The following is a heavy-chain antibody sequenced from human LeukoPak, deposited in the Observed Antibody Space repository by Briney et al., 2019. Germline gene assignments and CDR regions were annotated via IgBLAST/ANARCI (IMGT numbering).Heavy chain of an antibody. CDR1: GGSFSGYY. Sequence: SETLSLTCAVYGGSFSGYYWSWVRQPPGKGLEWIGYIYYSGSTYYNPSLKSRVTISVDTSKNQFSLKLSSVTAADTAVYYCARERYAASYNWFDPWGQGTLVTVSS. CDR3: ARERYAASYNWFDP. V-gene: IGHV4-30-4*08. J-gene: IGHJ5*02. D-gene: IGHD6-25*01. CDR2: IYYSGST.